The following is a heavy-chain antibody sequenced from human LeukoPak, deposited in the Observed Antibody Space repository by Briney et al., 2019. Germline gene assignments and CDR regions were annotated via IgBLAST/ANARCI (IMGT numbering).Heavy chain of an antibody. V-gene: IGHV4-61*02. CDR2: IYTSGST. CDR3: AVEGGSGSYP. Sequence: PSETLSLTCTVSGGSISSGSYYWSWIRRPAGKGLEWIGRIYTSGSTNYNPSLKSRVTISVDTSKNQFSLKLSSVTAADTAVYYCAVEGGSGSYPWGQGTLVTVSS. J-gene: IGHJ5*02. CDR1: GGSISSGSYY. D-gene: IGHD3-10*01.